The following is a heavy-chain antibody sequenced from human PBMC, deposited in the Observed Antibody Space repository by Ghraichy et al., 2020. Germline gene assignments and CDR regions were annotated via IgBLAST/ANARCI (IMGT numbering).Heavy chain of an antibody. V-gene: IGHV1-18*01. J-gene: IGHJ3*01. CDR1: GFTFTDYG. Sequence: ASVKVSCRTSGFTFTDYGFSWVRQAPGQGLEWMGWISAYNGVTDYQQNFRGRVTMTTDTSTRTVYLELRSLTSDDTAVYYCARPLGGSSYLCDGLELWGQGTMVTVSS. CDR2: ISAYNGVT. CDR3: ARPLGGSSYLCDGLEL. D-gene: IGHD2-8*02.